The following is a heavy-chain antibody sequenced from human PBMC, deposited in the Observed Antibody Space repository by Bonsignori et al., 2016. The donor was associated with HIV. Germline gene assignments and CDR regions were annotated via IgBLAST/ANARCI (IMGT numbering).Heavy chain of an antibody. CDR2: ISGSGGST. CDR3: AKDLRGYFDY. J-gene: IGHJ4*02. Sequence: VRQAPGKGLEWVSAISGSGGSTYYADSVKGRFTISRDNSKNTLYLQMNSLRAEDTAVYYCAKDLRGYFDYWGQGTLVTVSS. V-gene: IGHV3-23*01. D-gene: IGHD3-16*01.